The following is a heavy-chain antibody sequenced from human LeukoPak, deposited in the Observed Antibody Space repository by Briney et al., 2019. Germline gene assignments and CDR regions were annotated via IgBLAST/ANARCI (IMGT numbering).Heavy chain of an antibody. D-gene: IGHD6-19*01. J-gene: IGHJ5*02. CDR2: IYTSGST. Sequence: SETLSLTCTVSGGSISSYYWSWIRQPAGKGLEWIGRIYTSGSTNYNPSLKSRVTMSVDTSKNQFSLKLSSVTAADTAVYYCARRIAVATTSERFDPWGQGTLVTVSS. CDR3: ARRIAVATTSERFDP. CDR1: GGSISSYY. V-gene: IGHV4-4*07.